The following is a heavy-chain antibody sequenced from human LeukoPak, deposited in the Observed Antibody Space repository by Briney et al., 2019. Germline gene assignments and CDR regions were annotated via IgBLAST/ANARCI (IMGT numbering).Heavy chain of an antibody. J-gene: IGHJ3*02. CDR1: GFTVSSYF. CDR3: ARGGSSGNDYSSFDI. CDR2: IHSGGST. D-gene: IGHD5-12*01. Sequence: GGTLRLSCAASGFTVSSYFMSWVRQAPGKGLEWVSVIHSGGSTLYADSVKGRFTISRHNSKNTLYLQVNSLRDEDTAVYFCARGGSSGNDYSSFDIWGQGTMVTVSS. V-gene: IGHV3-53*04.